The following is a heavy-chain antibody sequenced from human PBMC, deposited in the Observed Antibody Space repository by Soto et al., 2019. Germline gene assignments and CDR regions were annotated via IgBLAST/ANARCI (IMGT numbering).Heavy chain of an antibody. CDR3: ARGNDWKSSTFDI. Sequence: QVQLQESGPGLVKPSETLSLTCTVAGGSLTDHYWNWFRPSPGRGLQWIGYVYYSGATSYNPSLTSRVTMTVDTSKNQFSLKLRSVTAADTAVYFCARGNDWKSSTFDIWGQGTMVSVSS. V-gene: IGHV4-59*11. J-gene: IGHJ3*02. CDR2: VYYSGAT. CDR1: GGSLTDHY. D-gene: IGHD2-21*01.